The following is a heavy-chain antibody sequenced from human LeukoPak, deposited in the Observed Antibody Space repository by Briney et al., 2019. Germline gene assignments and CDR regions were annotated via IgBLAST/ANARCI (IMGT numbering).Heavy chain of an antibody. D-gene: IGHD3-9*01. CDR1: GFTFSAHG. CDR3: ARDGYYNVDY. CDR2: ITSSSDTI. Sequence: GGSLRLSCAASGFTFSAHGMHWVCQAPGKGLEWVSYITSSSDTIYYADSVKGRFTLSRDNAKNALFLQMNSLRVEDTAVYFCARDGYYNVDYLGQGTLVTVSS. J-gene: IGHJ4*02. V-gene: IGHV3-48*04.